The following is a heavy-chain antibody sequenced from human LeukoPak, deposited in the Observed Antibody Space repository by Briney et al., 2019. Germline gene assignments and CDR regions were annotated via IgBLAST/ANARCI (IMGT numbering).Heavy chain of an antibody. J-gene: IGHJ4*02. D-gene: IGHD3-22*01. V-gene: IGHV4-39*01. CDR1: GGSISSSSYY. CDR3: ARREYYDSSGYR. Sequence: PSETLSLTCTVSGGSISSSSYYWGWIRQPPGKGLEWIGSIYNSGSTYYNPSLKSRVTISVDTSKNQFSLKPSSVTAADTAVYFCARREYYDSSGYRWGQGTLVTVSS. CDR2: IYNSGST.